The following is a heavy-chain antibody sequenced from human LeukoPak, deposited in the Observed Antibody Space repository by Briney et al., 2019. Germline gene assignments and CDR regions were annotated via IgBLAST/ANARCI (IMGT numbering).Heavy chain of an antibody. V-gene: IGHV1-69*13. Sequence: GASVKVSCKASGGTFSSYAISWVRQAPGQGLEWMGGIIPIFGTANYAQKFQGRVTITADESTSTAYMELSSLRSEDTAVYYCARGNGAMALGYCFDPWGQGPLVTASS. D-gene: IGHD5-18*01. CDR1: GGTFSSYA. CDR3: ARGNGAMALGYCFDP. CDR2: IIPIFGTA. J-gene: IGHJ5*02.